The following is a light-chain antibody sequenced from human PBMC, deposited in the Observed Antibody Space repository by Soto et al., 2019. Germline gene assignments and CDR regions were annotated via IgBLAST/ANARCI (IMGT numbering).Light chain of an antibody. J-gene: IGKJ1*01. CDR3: QQYYSTPRT. Sequence: DIVMTQSPDSLAVSLGESATINCKSSQXXXYSSNNENYLAWYQQKPGQPPKLLIYWASTRESGVPDRFSGSGSGTDFSLTISSLQAEDVAVYYCQQYYSTPRTFGQGTKVDIK. CDR2: WAS. CDR1: QXXXYSSNNENY. V-gene: IGKV4-1*01.